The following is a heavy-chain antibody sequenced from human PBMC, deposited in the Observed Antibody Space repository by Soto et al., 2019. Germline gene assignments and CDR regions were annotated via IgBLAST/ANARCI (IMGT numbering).Heavy chain of an antibody. Sequence: SETLSLTCAVSGGSISSGGYSWSWIRQPPGKGLEWIGYIYHSGSTYYNPSLKSRVTISVDRPKNQFSLKLSSVTAADTAVYYCARGQVVAAQHWGQGTPVTVSS. CDR1: GGSISSGGYS. J-gene: IGHJ4*02. CDR2: IYHSGST. CDR3: ARGQVVAAQH. V-gene: IGHV4-30-2*01. D-gene: IGHD2-15*01.